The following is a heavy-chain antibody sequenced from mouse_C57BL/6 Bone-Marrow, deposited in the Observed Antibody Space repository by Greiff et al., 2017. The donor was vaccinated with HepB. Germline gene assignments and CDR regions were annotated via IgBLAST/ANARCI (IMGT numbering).Heavy chain of an antibody. J-gene: IGHJ4*01. CDR2: IDPDNGDT. CDR1: GFNIKDDY. CDR3: TTRNLLWFYYAMDY. V-gene: IGHV14-4*01. Sequence: VQLQQSGAELVRPGASVKLSCTASGFNIKDDYMHWVKQRPEQGLEWIGWIDPDNGDTEYASKFQGKATITADTSSNTAYLQLSSLTSEDTAVYYCTTRNLLWFYYAMDYWGQGTSVTVSS. D-gene: IGHD2-2*01.